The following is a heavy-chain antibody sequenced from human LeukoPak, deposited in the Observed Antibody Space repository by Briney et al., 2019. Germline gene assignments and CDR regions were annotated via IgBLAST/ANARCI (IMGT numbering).Heavy chain of an antibody. CDR2: IIPIFGTA. CDR3: SKTSGYYWGYFDY. D-gene: IGHD3-22*01. Sequence: GASVNVSCKASGGTFSSYAISWVRQAPGQGLEWMGGIIPIFGTANYAQKFQGRVTITADESTSTAYMELSSLRSEDTAVYYCSKTSGYYWGYFDYWGQGTLVTVSS. J-gene: IGHJ4*02. V-gene: IGHV1-69*13. CDR1: GGTFSSYA.